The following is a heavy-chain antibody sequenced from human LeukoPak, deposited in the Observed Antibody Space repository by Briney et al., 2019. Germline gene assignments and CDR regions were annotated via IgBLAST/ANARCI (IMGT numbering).Heavy chain of an antibody. J-gene: IGHJ4*02. CDR3: ARGLTGYYDSSEYYYSY. CDR1: GGSISGYY. D-gene: IGHD3-22*01. CDR2: INHSGNT. Sequence: SETLSLTCAVYGGSISGYYWSWIRQPPGKGLEWIGEINHSGNTNYNPSLKSRVTISVETSKNQFSLKLSSVTAADTAVYYCARGLTGYYDSSEYYYSYWGQGTLATVSS. V-gene: IGHV4-34*01.